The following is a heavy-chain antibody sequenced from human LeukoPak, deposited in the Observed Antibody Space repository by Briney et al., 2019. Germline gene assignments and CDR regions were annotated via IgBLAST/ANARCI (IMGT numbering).Heavy chain of an antibody. CDR3: AKDGYDFWRGHQTPTFFY. J-gene: IGHJ4*02. D-gene: IGHD3-3*01. CDR1: GFTFNTYA. CDR2: ISGSGGGT. Sequence: GGSLRLSCAASGFTFNTYAMSWVRQAPGKGLEWVSSISGSGGGTYYGDSVKGRFTISRDNSKNTLYLQMNSLRVEDTAVYHCAKDGYDFWRGHQTPTFFYWGQGTLVTASS. V-gene: IGHV3-23*01.